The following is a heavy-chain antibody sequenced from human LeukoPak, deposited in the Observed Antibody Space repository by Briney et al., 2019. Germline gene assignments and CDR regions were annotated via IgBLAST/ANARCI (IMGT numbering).Heavy chain of an antibody. CDR2: IYHSGST. J-gene: IGHJ4*02. V-gene: IGHV4-38-2*02. CDR3: ARENSHFDY. Sequence: PSETLSLTCTVSGYSISSGYDWGWIRQPPGKGLEWIGSIYHSGSTYYNPSLKSRVTISVDTSKNQFSLKLSSVTAADTAVYYCARENSHFDYWGQGTLVTVSS. D-gene: IGHD4-23*01. CDR1: GYSISSGYD.